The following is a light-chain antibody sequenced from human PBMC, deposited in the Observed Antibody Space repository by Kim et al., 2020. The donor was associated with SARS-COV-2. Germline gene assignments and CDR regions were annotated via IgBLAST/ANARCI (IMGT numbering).Light chain of an antibody. V-gene: IGKV3-15*01. Sequence: GSPGERATLSCRASQSVSSNLAWYQQKPGQAPRLLIYGASTRATGIPARFSGSGSGTEFTLTISSLQSEDFAVYYCQKYNNWPPTFGQGTKVDIK. J-gene: IGKJ1*01. CDR2: GAS. CDR3: QKYNNWPPT. CDR1: QSVSSN.